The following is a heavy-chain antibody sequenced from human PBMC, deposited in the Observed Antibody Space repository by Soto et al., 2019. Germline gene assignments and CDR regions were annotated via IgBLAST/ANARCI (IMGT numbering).Heavy chain of an antibody. CDR1: GFTFRDYY. D-gene: IGHD2-15*01. Sequence: QVQLVESGGGLVKPGGSLRLSCAASGFTFRDYYMTWIRQAPGKGLEWVSYIRSRGTGIYYADSVKGRFTISRDNAKKSLYLQISSLRAEDTAVYYCARAYSDAFDIWGQGTMVTVSS. V-gene: IGHV3-11*01. J-gene: IGHJ3*02. CDR3: ARAYSDAFDI. CDR2: IRSRGTGI.